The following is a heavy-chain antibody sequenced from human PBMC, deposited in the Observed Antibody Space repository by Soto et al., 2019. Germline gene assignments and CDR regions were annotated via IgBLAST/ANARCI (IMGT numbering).Heavy chain of an antibody. CDR2: IIPIFGTA. J-gene: IGHJ2*01. V-gene: IGHV1-69*06. Sequence: RASVKVSCKASEDTFRNYAISWVRQAPGQGLEWMGGIIPIFGTANYAQKFQGRVTITADTSANTVYLELSSLRSEDTAVYYCASTKYDSSAYYYWCLGLWGRGTLVTVSS. CDR3: ASTKYDSSAYYYWCLGL. D-gene: IGHD3-22*01. CDR1: EDTFRNYA.